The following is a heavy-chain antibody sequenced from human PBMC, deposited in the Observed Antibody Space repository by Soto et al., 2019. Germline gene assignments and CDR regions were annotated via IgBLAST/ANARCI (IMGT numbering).Heavy chain of an antibody. CDR2: IDYNGVT. CDR1: GASISSRDYY. V-gene: IGHV4-39*01. D-gene: IGHD2-2*01. Sequence: SETLSLTCSVSGASISSRDYYWGWIRRTPGKGLEWIGNIDYNGVTYYNPSLKSRVTVSKDTSKNQFSLKVASVTAADTAIYYCGRVMIGTSRHTDSDYWGQGTQVTVSS. CDR3: GRVMIGTSRHTDSDY. J-gene: IGHJ4*02.